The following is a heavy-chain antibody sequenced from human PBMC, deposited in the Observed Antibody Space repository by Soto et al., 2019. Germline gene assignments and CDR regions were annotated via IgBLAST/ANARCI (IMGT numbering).Heavy chain of an antibody. CDR2: IYYSGST. D-gene: IGHD5-12*01. CDR1: GGSVSSGSYY. J-gene: IGHJ4*02. Sequence: KPSETLSLSCTVSGGSVSSGSYYWSWIRQPPGKGLEWIGYIYYSGSTNYNPSLKSRVTISVDTSKNQFSLKLSSVTAADTAVYYCARDDSGYDYSYFDYWGQGTLVTVSS. CDR3: ARDDSGYDYSYFDY. V-gene: IGHV4-61*01.